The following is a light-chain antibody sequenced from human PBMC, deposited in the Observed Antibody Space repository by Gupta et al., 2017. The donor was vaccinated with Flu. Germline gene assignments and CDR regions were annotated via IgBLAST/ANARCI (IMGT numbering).Light chain of an antibody. Sequence: SSELTQDPAVSVALGQTVRITCQGHSLRRYSASWYQPMPGQAPVLVVYGKNNRPSGIPDRFSGSSAENTASLTIAGAQAEDEADYYCESRGSSGSVIFGGGTKLTVL. CDR3: ESRGSSGSVI. V-gene: IGLV3-19*01. CDR2: GKN. CDR1: SLRRYS. J-gene: IGLJ2*01.